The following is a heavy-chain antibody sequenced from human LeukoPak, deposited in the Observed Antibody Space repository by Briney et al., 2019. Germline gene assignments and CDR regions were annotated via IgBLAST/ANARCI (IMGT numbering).Heavy chain of an antibody. J-gene: IGHJ5*02. V-gene: IGHV1-18*01. Sequence: ASVKVSCKASGYTFTSYGISWVRQAPGQGLEWMGWISTYNDNTNYPQKLQGRVTMTTDTSTRTAYMELTSLRSDDTAVYYCARVDAMVRGGINWFDLWGQGTLVTVSS. CDR1: GYTFTSYG. CDR2: ISTYNDNT. CDR3: ARVDAMVRGGINWFDL. D-gene: IGHD3-10*01.